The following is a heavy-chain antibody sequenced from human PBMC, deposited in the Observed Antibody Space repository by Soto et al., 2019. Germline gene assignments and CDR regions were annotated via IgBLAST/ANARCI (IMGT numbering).Heavy chain of an antibody. Sequence: PSETLSLTCAVYGGSFSGYYWSWIRQPPGKGLEWIGEINHSGSTNYNPSLKSRVTISVDTSKNQFSLKLSSVTAADTAVYYCARGRGYCSGGSCPLDNSLNAFDIWGQGTMVTVSS. CDR2: INHSGST. CDR3: ARGRGYCSGGSCPLDNSLNAFDI. CDR1: GGSFSGYY. D-gene: IGHD2-15*01. J-gene: IGHJ3*02. V-gene: IGHV4-34*01.